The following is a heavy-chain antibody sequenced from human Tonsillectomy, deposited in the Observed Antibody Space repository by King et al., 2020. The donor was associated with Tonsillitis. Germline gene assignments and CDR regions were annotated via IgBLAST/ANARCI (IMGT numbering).Heavy chain of an antibody. CDR2: INHSGST. CDR3: ARYDYGDDVY. Sequence: VQLQQWGAGLLKPSETLSLTCAVYGGSFSGYYWSWIRQPPGKGLEWIGEINHSGSTNYNPSLKSRVTISVDTSKNQFSLKLSSVTAADTAVYYCARYDYGDDVYWGQGTLVTVSS. D-gene: IGHD4-17*01. CDR1: GGSFSGYY. J-gene: IGHJ4*02. V-gene: IGHV4-34*01.